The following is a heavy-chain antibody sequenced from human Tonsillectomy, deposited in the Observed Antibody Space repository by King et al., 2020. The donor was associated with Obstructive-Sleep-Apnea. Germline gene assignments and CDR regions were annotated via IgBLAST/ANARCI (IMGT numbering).Heavy chain of an antibody. D-gene: IGHD2-21*02. CDR3: ARLYVVVTALIDY. V-gene: IGHV4-39*01. CDR2: IYYSGCT. CDR1: GGSISSSSYY. J-gene: IGHJ4*02. Sequence: LQLQESGPGLVKPSETLSLTCTVSGGSISSSSYYWGWIRQPPGKGLEWIGSIYYSGCTYYNPSLTSRGTISVDTSKNQFSLKFSSVTAADTAVYYCARLYVVVTALIDYWGQGTLVTVSS.